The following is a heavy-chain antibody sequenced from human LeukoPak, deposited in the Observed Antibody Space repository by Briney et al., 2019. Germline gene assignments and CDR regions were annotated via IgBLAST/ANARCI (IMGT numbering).Heavy chain of an antibody. V-gene: IGHV4-59*01. CDR3: ARHSYDFWSGYYFDY. Sequence: KSSETLTLTCTVSGVSISSYYWSWIRQPPGKGLEWIGYIYYSGSTNYNPSLKSRVTISVDTSKNQFSLKLSSVTAADTAVYYCARHSYDFWSGYYFDYWGQGTLVTVSS. J-gene: IGHJ4*02. D-gene: IGHD3-3*01. CDR1: GVSISSYY. CDR2: IYYSGST.